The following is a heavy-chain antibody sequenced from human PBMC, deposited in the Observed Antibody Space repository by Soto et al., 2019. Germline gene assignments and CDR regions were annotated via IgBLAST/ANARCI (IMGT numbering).Heavy chain of an antibody. V-gene: IGHV3-53*02. CDR3: ARVPGRL. D-gene: IGHD3-10*01. CDR1: GFSVSRNY. CDR2: VYSGGAT. Sequence: QLVETGGGLIQPGTSLTLSCAASGFSVSRNYMTWVRQAPGKGLEWVSCVYSGGATFYADSVKGRFILSRDDSQNTMYLQMNNLRAEDTAVYYCARVPGRLWGRGPLVTVAS. J-gene: IGHJ4*02.